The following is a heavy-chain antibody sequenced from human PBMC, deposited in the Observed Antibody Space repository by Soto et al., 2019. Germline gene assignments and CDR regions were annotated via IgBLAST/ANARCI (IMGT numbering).Heavy chain of an antibody. CDR1: GGSISSYS. J-gene: IGHJ6*02. V-gene: IGHV4-30-4*01. Sequence: SETLSLTCTVSGGSISSYSWSWIRQPPGKGLVWIGYIYYSGSTYYNPSLKSRVTISVDTSKNQFSLKLSSVTAADTAVYYCARDHCSGGSCYSDYYYGMDVWGQGTTVTVSS. D-gene: IGHD2-15*01. CDR2: IYYSGST. CDR3: ARDHCSGGSCYSDYYYGMDV.